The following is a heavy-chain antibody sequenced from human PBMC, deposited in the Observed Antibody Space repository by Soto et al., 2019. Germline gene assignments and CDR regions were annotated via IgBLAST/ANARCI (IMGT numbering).Heavy chain of an antibody. V-gene: IGHV4-30-4*01. CDR3: ARRLVGATRDYYYYGMDV. D-gene: IGHD1-26*01. Sequence: LSLTCTVSGGSIISGDYYWSWIRQPPGKGLEWIGYIYYSGSTYYNPSLKSRVTISVDTSKNQFSLKLSPVTAADTAVYYCARRLVGATRDYYYYGMDVWGQGTTVTVSS. CDR2: IYYSGST. CDR1: GGSIISGDYY. J-gene: IGHJ6*02.